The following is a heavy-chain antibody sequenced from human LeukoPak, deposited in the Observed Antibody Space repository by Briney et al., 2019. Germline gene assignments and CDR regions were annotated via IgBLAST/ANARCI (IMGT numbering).Heavy chain of an antibody. CDR3: AREELYSNYVAIDY. D-gene: IGHD4-11*01. CDR2: IVVHSGHT. J-gene: IGHJ4*02. V-gene: IGHV1-58*01. CDR1: GFTPGSA. Sequence: SVKVSCKASGFTPGSAVQWVRQARGQRLEWVGWIVVHSGHTNYAQKFQERVTITRDMSTNTDYMELSSLRSEDTAVYYCAREELYSNYVAIDYWGQGTLVTVSS.